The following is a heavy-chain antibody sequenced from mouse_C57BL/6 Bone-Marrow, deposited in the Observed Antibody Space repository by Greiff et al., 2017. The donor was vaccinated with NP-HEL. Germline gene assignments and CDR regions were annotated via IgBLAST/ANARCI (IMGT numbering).Heavy chain of an antibody. V-gene: IGHV5-4*01. D-gene: IGHD3-2*02. Sequence: DVKLVESGGGLVKPGGSLKLSCAASGFTFSSYAMSWVRQTPEKRLEWVATISDGGSYTYYPDNVKGRFTISRDNAKNNLYLQMSHLKSEDTAMYYCARDTAQDSWFAYWGQGTLVTVSA. J-gene: IGHJ3*01. CDR3: ARDTAQDSWFAY. CDR2: ISDGGSYT. CDR1: GFTFSSYA.